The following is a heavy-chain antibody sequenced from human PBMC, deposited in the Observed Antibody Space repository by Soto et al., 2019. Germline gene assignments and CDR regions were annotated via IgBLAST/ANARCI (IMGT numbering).Heavy chain of an antibody. V-gene: IGHV3-23*01. D-gene: IGHD3-22*01. CDR2: ISGSGGST. J-gene: IGHJ5*02. CDR3: AKDRVYYYDSSFSTFDP. CDR1: GFTFSSYA. Sequence: GGSLRLSCAASGFTFSSYAMSWVRQAPGKGLEWVSAISGSGGSTYYADSVKGRFTISRDNSKNTLYLQMNSLRAEDTAVYYCAKDRVYYYDSSFSTFDPWGQGTLVTVSS.